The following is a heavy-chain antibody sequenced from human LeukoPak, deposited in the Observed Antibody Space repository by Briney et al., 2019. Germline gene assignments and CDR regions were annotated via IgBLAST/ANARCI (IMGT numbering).Heavy chain of an antibody. D-gene: IGHD6-13*01. J-gene: IGHJ4*02. CDR1: GFTFSSYS. Sequence: GGSLGLSCAASGFTFSSYSMNWVRQAPGKGLEWVSSISSSSSYIYYADSVKGRFTISRDNAKNSLYLQMNSLRAEDTAVYYCARVGSSWYFDYWGQGTLVTVSS. CDR2: ISSSSSYI. CDR3: ARVGSSWYFDY. V-gene: IGHV3-21*01.